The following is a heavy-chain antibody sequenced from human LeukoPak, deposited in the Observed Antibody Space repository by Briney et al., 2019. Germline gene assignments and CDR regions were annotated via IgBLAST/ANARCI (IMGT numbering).Heavy chain of an antibody. Sequence: SVKVSCKASGGTFSSYAISWVRQAPGQGLEWMGGIIPIFGTANYAQKFQGRVAITADKSTSTAYMELSGLRSEDTAVYYCAREPYYDSSGYLDYWGQGTLVTVSS. CDR1: GGTFSSYA. D-gene: IGHD3-22*01. CDR2: IIPIFGTA. J-gene: IGHJ4*02. V-gene: IGHV1-69*06. CDR3: AREPYYDSSGYLDY.